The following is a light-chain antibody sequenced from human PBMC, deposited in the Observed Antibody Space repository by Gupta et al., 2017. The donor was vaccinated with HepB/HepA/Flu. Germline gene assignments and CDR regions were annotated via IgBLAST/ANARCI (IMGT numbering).Light chain of an antibody. V-gene: IGLV1-40*01. CDR2: DNN. J-gene: IGLJ3*02. Sequence: QSVLTQPPSLSGAPGPRVTISCTGSSSNIGTPYDIHWYQQLPGTAPNLIMYDNNNRPSGVPNRFSGSKAGTSASLAITGLQAEDEADDYCQSFDSSLSALVFGGGTKLTVL. CDR3: QSFDSSLSALV. CDR1: SSNIGTPYD.